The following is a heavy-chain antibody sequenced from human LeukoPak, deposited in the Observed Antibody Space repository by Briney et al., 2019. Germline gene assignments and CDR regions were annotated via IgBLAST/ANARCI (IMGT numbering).Heavy chain of an antibody. D-gene: IGHD1-26*01. J-gene: IGHJ4*02. CDR1: GFTFSSYA. V-gene: IGHV3-23*01. CDR3: AKDGIVGATTRSFFDY. Sequence: PGGSLRPSCAASGFTFSSYAMSWVRQAPGKGLEWVSAISGSGGSTYYADSVKGRFTISRDNSKNTLYLQMNSLRAEDTAVYYCAKDGIVGATTRSFFDYWGQGTLVTVSS. CDR2: ISGSGGST.